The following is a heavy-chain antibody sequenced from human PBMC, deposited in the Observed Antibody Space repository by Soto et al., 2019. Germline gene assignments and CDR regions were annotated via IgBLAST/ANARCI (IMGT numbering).Heavy chain of an antibody. J-gene: IGHJ4*02. CDR1: GYTFTDYY. CDR2: INPSGGNT. D-gene: IGHD6-19*01. V-gene: IGHV1-46*01. CDR3: ARVQTYSSSWYHFDY. Sequence: QVQLVQSGSEVKRPWASVKVSCKASGYTFTDYYMHWVRQAPGQGLEWMGIINPSGGNTKYAQKFQGRVTMTRDTSTSTVYMELSSLRSEDTAVYYCARVQTYSSSWYHFDYWGQGTLVTVSS.